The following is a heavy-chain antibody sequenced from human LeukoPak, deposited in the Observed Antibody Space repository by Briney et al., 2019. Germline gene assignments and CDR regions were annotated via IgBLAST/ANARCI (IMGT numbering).Heavy chain of an antibody. D-gene: IGHD6-13*01. V-gene: IGHV3-9*01. CDR3: AKDSSGGVSSAGILDF. J-gene: IGHJ4*02. CDR1: GFTFDNYA. Sequence: PGGTLRLSCAVSGFTFDNYAMHWVRQAPGKGLEWVGGISWNNITVDYADSVKGPFTISRDNPKNSLYLRLNSLRAEDTAFYYCAKDSSGGVSSAGILDFWGPGTLVTVST. CDR2: ISWNNITV.